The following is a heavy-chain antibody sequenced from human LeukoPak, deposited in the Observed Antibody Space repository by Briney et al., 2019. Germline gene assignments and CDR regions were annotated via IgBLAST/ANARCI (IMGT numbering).Heavy chain of an antibody. CDR2: IYYSGST. CDR1: GGSISSGGYY. J-gene: IGHJ3*02. V-gene: IGHV4-31*03. Sequence: SETLSLTCTVSGGSISSGGYYWSWIRQHPGKGLEWIRYIYYSGSTYYNPSLKSRVTISVDTSKNQFSLKLSSVTAADTAVYYCARAGSGTNAFDIWGQGTMVTVSS. CDR3: ARAGSGTNAFDI. D-gene: IGHD2-15*01.